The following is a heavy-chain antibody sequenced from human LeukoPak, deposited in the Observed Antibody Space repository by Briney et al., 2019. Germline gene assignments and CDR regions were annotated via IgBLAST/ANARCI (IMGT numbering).Heavy chain of an antibody. J-gene: IGHJ4*02. Sequence: PGGSLRLSCAASGFTFSSYWMSWARQAPGKGLEWVANIKQDRGEKYYVDSVKGRFTISRDNAKNSLYMQMNSLRAEDTAVYYCARLSGGFDWRRWGQGTLVSVFS. CDR1: GFTFSSYW. V-gene: IGHV3-7*01. CDR2: IKQDRGEK. D-gene: IGHD3-9*01. CDR3: ARLSGGFDWRR.